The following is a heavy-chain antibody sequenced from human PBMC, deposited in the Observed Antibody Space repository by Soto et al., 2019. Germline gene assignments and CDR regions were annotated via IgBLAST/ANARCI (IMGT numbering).Heavy chain of an antibody. V-gene: IGHV4-39*01. CDR2: IYYSGST. CDR3: ARTQDDYGDDAFDI. CDR1: GGSISSSSYY. D-gene: IGHD4-17*01. J-gene: IGHJ3*02. Sequence: SETLSLTCTASGGSISSSSYYWGWIRQPPGKGLEWIGSIYYSGSTYYNPSLKSRVTISVDTSKNQFSLKLSSVTAADTAVYYCARTQDDYGDDAFDIWGQGTMVTVSS.